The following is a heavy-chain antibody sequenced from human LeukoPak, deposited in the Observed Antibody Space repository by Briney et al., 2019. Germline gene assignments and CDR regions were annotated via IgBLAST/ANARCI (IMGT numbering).Heavy chain of an antibody. CDR2: INWNSGSI. Sequence: GGSPRLSCAASGFTFDDYAMHWVRQAPGKGLEWVSGINWNSGSIGYADSVKGRFTISRDNAKNSLYLQMNSLRAEDTALYYCAKDRAAIIGLFDYWGQGTLVTVSS. V-gene: IGHV3-9*01. CDR1: GFTFDDYA. CDR3: AKDRAAIIGLFDY. J-gene: IGHJ4*02. D-gene: IGHD2-2*01.